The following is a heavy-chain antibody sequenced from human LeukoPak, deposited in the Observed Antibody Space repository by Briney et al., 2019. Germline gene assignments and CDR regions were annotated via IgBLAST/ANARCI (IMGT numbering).Heavy chain of an antibody. Sequence: PGGSLRLSCAASGFAFSTYSMNWVRQAPGEGLEWVSSISSSSSYIYYADSVKGRFTISRDNAKNSLYLQMNSLRAEDTAVYYCARDFKNSGGEPMDVWGQGTTVTVSS. D-gene: IGHD3-10*01. CDR1: GFAFSTYS. V-gene: IGHV3-21*01. J-gene: IGHJ6*02. CDR2: ISSSSSYI. CDR3: ARDFKNSGGEPMDV.